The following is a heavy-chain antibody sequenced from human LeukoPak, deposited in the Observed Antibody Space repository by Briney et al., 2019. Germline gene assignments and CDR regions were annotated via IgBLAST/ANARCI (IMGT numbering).Heavy chain of an antibody. D-gene: IGHD6-6*01. CDR1: GFTFSSYA. CDR3: AKDRTAARPYYFDY. V-gene: IGHV3-23*01. J-gene: IGHJ4*02. Sequence: PGGSLRLSCAASGFTFSSYAMSWVRQAPGKGLEWVSAISGSGGSTYYADSVKGRFTISRDNSKNTLYLQMNSLRAEDMAIYYCAKDRTAARPYYFDYWGQGTLVTVSS. CDR2: ISGSGGST.